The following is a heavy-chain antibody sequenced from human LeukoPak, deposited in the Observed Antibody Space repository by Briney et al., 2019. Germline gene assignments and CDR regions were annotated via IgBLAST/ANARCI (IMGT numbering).Heavy chain of an antibody. V-gene: IGHV3-21*01. D-gene: IGHD3-22*01. J-gene: IGHJ4*02. CDR2: ISGSSGYI. CDR1: GFPFSTYI. CDR3: ARDYEGVL. Sequence: PGGSLRLSCAAAGFPFSTYIMNWVRQAPGKGLEWVSSISGSSGYIYYADSVKGRFTISRNNAMNSLYLQVDSLRGDDTAVYYCARDYEGVLWGQGTLVTVSS.